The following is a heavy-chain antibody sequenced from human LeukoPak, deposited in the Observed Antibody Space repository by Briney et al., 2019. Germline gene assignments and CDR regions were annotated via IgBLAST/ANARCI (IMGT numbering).Heavy chain of an antibody. D-gene: IGHD3-3*01. CDR1: GGSLSGYY. J-gene: IGHJ6*02. CDR3: ARTIFGVVTLYGMDV. CDR2: INHSGST. V-gene: IGHV4-34*01. Sequence: PSETLSLTCAVYGGSLSGYYWSWIRQPPGKGLEWIGEINHSGSTNYNPSLKSRVTISVDTSKNQFSLKLSSVTAADTAVYYCARTIFGVVTLYGMDVWGQGTTVTVSS.